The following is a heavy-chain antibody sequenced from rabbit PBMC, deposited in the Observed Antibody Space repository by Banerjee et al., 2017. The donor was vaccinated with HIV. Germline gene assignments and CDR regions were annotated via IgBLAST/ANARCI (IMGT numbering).Heavy chain of an antibody. CDR2: IYAGSSGST. Sequence: QSLEESGGDLVKPGASLTLTCTASGFSFSSSYYMCWVRQAPGKGLEWIACIYAGSSGSTYYASWAKGRFTISKTSSTTVTLQMTSLTAADTATYFCARDLGYYFNLWGPGTLVTVS. V-gene: IGHV1S40*01. D-gene: IGHD3-1*01. CDR1: GFSFSSSYY. J-gene: IGHJ4*01. CDR3: ARDLGYYFNL.